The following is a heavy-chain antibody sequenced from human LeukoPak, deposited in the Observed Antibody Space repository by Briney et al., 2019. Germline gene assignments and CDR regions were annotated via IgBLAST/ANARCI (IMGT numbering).Heavy chain of an antibody. Sequence: GGSLRLSCAASGFTVSSNYMSWVRQAPGKGLEWVSVIYSGGSTYYADSVEGRFTISRDNSKNTLYLQMNSLRAEDTAVYYCARVPQITIFGVVKGAFDIWGQGTMVTVSS. CDR1: GFTVSSNY. J-gene: IGHJ3*02. CDR3: ARVPQITIFGVVKGAFDI. CDR2: IYSGGST. D-gene: IGHD3-3*01. V-gene: IGHV3-53*01.